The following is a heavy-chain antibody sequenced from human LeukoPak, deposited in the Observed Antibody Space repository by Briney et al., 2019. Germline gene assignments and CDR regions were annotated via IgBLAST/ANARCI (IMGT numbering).Heavy chain of an antibody. Sequence: SVKVSCKASGGTFSSYAISWVRQAPGQGLEWMGGIIPIFGTANYAQKFQGRVTITADESTSTAYMELSSLRSEDTAVYYCARGPITYYYDSSRAFDIWGQGTMVTVSS. J-gene: IGHJ3*02. CDR1: GGTFSSYA. V-gene: IGHV1-69*13. CDR3: ARGPITYYYDSSRAFDI. D-gene: IGHD3-22*01. CDR2: IIPIFGTA.